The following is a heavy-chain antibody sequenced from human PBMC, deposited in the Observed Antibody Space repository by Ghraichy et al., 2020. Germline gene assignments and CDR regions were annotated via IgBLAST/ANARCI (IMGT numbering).Heavy chain of an antibody. CDR1: GTPVSSYY. CDR3: ARAGHTFGGMRNNWFDP. J-gene: IGHJ5*02. D-gene: IGHD3-16*01. Sequence: SETRSLTCTVSGTPVSSYYWSWIRQVPEKGLEWIGYVYYDGASNYNPSLNSRVTLSVDTSKNQFSLRLSSVTAADTAVYYCARAGHTFGGMRNNWFDPWGRGIRVAVSS. CDR2: VYYDGAS. V-gene: IGHV4-59*02.